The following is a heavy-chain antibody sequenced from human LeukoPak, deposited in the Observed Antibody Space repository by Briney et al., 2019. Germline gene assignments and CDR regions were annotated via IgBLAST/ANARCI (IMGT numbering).Heavy chain of an antibody. CDR3: ARTGTPQEDY. D-gene: IGHD1-7*01. Sequence: SSETLSPTCAVYGGSFRGYYWGWVRQPPGKGPGWIGEINHSGSTNYNPSLKSRVTISVDTSKNQFSLKLSSVTAADTAVYYCARTGTPQEDYWGQGTLVTVSS. V-gene: IGHV4-34*01. J-gene: IGHJ4*02. CDR2: INHSGST. CDR1: GGSFRGYY.